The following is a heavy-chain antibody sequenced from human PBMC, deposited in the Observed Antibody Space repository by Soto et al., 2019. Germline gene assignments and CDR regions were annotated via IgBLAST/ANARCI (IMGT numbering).Heavy chain of an antibody. V-gene: IGHV4-34*01. CDR3: ARGQSWWLPHDY. CDR2: INHSGST. J-gene: IGHJ4*02. D-gene: IGHD5-12*01. Sequence: PSETLSLTCAVYGGFFIGYYWSWIRQPPGKGLEWIGEINHSGSTNYNPSLKSRVTISVDTSKNQFSLKLSSVTAADTAVYYCARGQSWWLPHDYWGQGTLVTVSS. CDR1: GGFFIGYY.